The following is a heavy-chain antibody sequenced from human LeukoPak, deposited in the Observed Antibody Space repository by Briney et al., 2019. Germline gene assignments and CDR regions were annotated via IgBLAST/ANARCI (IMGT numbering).Heavy chain of an antibody. CDR1: GYSFTSYW. V-gene: IGHV5-51*01. CDR2: IYPGDSDT. CDR3: ARYLVVRGARDAFDI. D-gene: IGHD3-10*01. Sequence: GESLKISCKGSGYSFTSYWIGWVRRMPGKGLEWMGIIYPGDSDTRYSPSFQGQVTISADKSISTAYLQWSSLKASDTAMYYCARYLVVRGARDAFDIWGQGTMVTVSS. J-gene: IGHJ3*02.